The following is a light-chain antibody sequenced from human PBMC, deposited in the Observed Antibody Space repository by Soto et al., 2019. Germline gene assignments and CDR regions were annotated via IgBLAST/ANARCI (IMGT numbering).Light chain of an antibody. CDR2: GAS. CDR1: QNVRTF. CDR3: QQHSHWPPWT. J-gene: IGKJ1*01. V-gene: IGKV3-11*01. Sequence: EVVLTQSPATLSLSPGERATLSCRASQNVRTFLDWYQQKPGQAPRLLIYGASNRATGIPARFSGSGSGTDFTLTISSLEPEDCAVYYCQQHSHWPPWTCGQGTRVEIQ.